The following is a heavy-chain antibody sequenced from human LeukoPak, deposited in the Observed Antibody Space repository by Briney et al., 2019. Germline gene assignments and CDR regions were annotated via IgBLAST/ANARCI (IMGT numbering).Heavy chain of an antibody. Sequence: GGSLRLSCAASGFTFSSYAMSWVRQAPGKGLEWVSAISGSGGSTYYADSVKGRFTISRDNSKNTLYLQMNSLRAEYTAVYYCARDFIRTGSHLPKTYFDYWGQGTLVTVSS. CDR1: GFTFSSYA. J-gene: IGHJ4*02. V-gene: IGHV3-23*01. D-gene: IGHD1-26*01. CDR2: ISGSGGST. CDR3: ARDFIRTGSHLPKTYFDY.